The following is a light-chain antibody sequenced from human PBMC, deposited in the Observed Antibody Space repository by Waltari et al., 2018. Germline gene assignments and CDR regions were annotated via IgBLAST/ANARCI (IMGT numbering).Light chain of an antibody. CDR3: QSYDSSLSGSEVV. CDR1: SSHIGAGYD. V-gene: IGLV1-40*01. CDR2: GNS. J-gene: IGLJ2*01. Sequence: QSVLTPPPSVSGAPGQRVTISCTGSSSHIGAGYDVHWYQQLPGTAPHLPLYGNSNRPSGVPDRFSGSKSGTSASLAITGLQAEDEADYYCQSYDSSLSGSEVVFGGGTKLTVL.